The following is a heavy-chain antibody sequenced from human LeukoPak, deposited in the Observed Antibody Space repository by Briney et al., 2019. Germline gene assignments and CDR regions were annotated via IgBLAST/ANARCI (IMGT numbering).Heavy chain of an antibody. CDR2: INHSGST. V-gene: IGHV4-34*01. CDR3: ARILITFGVVIVYPLHSLHYYYYMDV. CDR1: GGSFSGYY. Sequence: PSETLSLTCAVCGGSFSGYYWRWIRKPRGKRVEWSGDINHSGSTKYNPSLKSRLTISVDTSKNQFSLKLSSVTSADTAVYYCARILITFGVVIVYPLHSLHYYYYMDVWGKGTTVTISS. J-gene: IGHJ6*03. D-gene: IGHD3-16*02.